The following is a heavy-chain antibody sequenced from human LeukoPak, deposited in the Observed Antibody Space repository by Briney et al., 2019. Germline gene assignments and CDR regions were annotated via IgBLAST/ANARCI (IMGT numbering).Heavy chain of an antibody. J-gene: IGHJ4*02. D-gene: IGHD2-2*01. Sequence: PGGSLRLSCAASGFTFSDYYMSWIRQAPGKGLEWVSYISSRGSTIYYADSVKGRFTISRDNAKNSLYLQMNSLRAEDTAVYYCTRAPHPRCSSSGCYLDYWGQGTLVTVSS. V-gene: IGHV3-11*01. CDR1: GFTFSDYY. CDR3: TRAPHPRCSSSGCYLDY. CDR2: ISSRGSTI.